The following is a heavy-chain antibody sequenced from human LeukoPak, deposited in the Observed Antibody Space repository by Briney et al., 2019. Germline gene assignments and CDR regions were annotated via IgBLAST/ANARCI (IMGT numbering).Heavy chain of an antibody. CDR3: ARRLSITMIKYFDL. D-gene: IGHD3-22*01. Sequence: SETLSLTCTVSGDFITSSTYYWGWIRQPPGKGLEWIGTIYYNGSTDYNPSLKSRVTISVDTSKNQLSLKLSSVTAADTAVYYCARRLSITMIKYFDLWGRGTLVTVSS. V-gene: IGHV4-39*01. J-gene: IGHJ2*01. CDR2: IYYNGST. CDR1: GDFITSSTYY.